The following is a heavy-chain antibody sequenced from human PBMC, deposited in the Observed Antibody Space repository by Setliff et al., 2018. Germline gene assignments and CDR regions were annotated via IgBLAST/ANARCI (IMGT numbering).Heavy chain of an antibody. CDR2: VYANGIT. V-gene: IGHV4-61*02. CDR3: ATMGFAESLDF. Sequence: SETLSLTCTVSVGSIRSPGYYWNWIRQPAGKGLEWIGRVYANGITDYSPSLKSRVTISVDTSKNQFSLELSPVTAADTAVYYCATMGFAESLDFWGQGTLVTVSS. J-gene: IGHJ4*02. CDR1: VGSIRSPGYY. D-gene: IGHD3-10*01.